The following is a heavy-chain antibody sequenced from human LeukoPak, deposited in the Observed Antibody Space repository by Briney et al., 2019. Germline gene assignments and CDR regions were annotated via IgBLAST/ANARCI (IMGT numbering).Heavy chain of an antibody. CDR1: GGSISSYY. CDR3: ARHSAGYCSGGSCYHDYYYYMDV. V-gene: IGHV4-59*08. J-gene: IGHJ6*03. CDR2: IYHSGST. D-gene: IGHD2-15*01. Sequence: SETLSLXCTVSGGSISSYYWSWIRQPPGKGLEWIGSIYHSGSTYYNPSLKSRVTISVDTSKNQFSLKLSSVTAVDTAVYYCARHSAGYCSGGSCYHDYYYYMDVWGKGTTVTVSS.